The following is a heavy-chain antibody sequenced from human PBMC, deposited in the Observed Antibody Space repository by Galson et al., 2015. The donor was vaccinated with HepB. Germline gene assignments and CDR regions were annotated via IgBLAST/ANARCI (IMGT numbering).Heavy chain of an antibody. CDR2: INPDRGGT. CDR1: GYTFTGFY. J-gene: IGHJ4*01. D-gene: IGHD1-26*01. Sequence: SVKVSCKASGYTFTGFYKHWVRHAPGQGLEWVGWINPDRGGTNYAPKFQGRVTMTRDTSISTSYMELSTLGSDGAAVYFCATSRQSSVGPRAFDFWGHGTLVTVS. V-gene: IGHV1-2*02. CDR3: ATSRQSSVGPRAFDF.